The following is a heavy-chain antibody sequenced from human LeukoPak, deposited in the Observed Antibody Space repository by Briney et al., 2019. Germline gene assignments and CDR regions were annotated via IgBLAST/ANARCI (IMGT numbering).Heavy chain of an antibody. Sequence: GGSLRLSCAASGFTLTTYSMNWVRQAPGKGLEWVSYIGYRSSPIHYADSVEGRFTISRDNAKNSLYLQMNSLRAEDTAVYYCAELGITMIGGVWGKGTTVTISS. V-gene: IGHV3-48*04. CDR1: GFTLTTYS. J-gene: IGHJ6*04. D-gene: IGHD3-10*02. CDR2: IGYRSSPI. CDR3: AELGITMIGGV.